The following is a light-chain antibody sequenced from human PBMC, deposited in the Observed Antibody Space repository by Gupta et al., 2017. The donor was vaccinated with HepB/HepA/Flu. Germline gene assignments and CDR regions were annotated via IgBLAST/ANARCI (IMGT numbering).Light chain of an antibody. V-gene: IGKV1-39*01. CDR1: QSITNN. CDR2: DAS. J-gene: IGKJ4*01. CDR3: QQRDSVPLT. Sequence: DIQMTQSPSSLSASVGDRVTITCRASQSITNNLNWYQQKPGRAPKFLIYDASSWQSGVPSRFRGSGSGTEFTLTISSLQPEDFATYYCQQRDSVPLTFGGGTKVEIK.